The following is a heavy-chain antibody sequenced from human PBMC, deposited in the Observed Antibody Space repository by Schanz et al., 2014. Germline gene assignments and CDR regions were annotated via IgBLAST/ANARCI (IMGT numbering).Heavy chain of an antibody. CDR2: IYGGGIT. Sequence: DVQLVESGGGLVQPGGSLRLSCAASGFTVSSTYMSWVRQAPGKGLEWVSVIYGGGITYYADSVKGRFTISRDNSKNTLYLQMNSLRAEDTAVYYCAKDLAVAGDYWGQGTLVTVSS. J-gene: IGHJ4*02. CDR3: AKDLAVAGDY. D-gene: IGHD6-19*01. V-gene: IGHV3-66*02. CDR1: GFTVSSTY.